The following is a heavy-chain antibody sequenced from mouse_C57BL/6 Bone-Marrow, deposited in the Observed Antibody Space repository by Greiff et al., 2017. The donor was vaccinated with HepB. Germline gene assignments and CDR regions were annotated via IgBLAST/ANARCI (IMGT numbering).Heavy chain of an antibody. CDR2: IWSGGST. J-gene: IGHJ3*01. V-gene: IGHV2-2*01. D-gene: IGHD3-3*01. Sequence: QVQLKQSGPGLVQPSQSLSITCTVSGFSLTSYGVHWVRQSPGKGLEWLGVIWSGGSTDYNAAFISRLSISKDNSKSQVFFKMNSLQADDTAIYYCARLGQAYWGQGTLVTVSA. CDR1: GFSLTSYG. CDR3: ARLGQAY.